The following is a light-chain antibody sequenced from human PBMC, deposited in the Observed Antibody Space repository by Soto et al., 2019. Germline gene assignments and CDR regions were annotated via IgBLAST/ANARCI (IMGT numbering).Light chain of an antibody. V-gene: IGKV3-20*01. CDR2: DAS. CDR3: QQYDTLPLWA. CDR1: QSVSSTD. Sequence: IVLTQSPGTLSLSPGERATLSCSTSQSVSSTDLAWYHQRPGQAPRLLMYDASSRATGIPDRFSGSGSGTDFTITISRLEPEDSGVYFCQQYDTLPLWAFGQGSKVEIK. J-gene: IGKJ1*01.